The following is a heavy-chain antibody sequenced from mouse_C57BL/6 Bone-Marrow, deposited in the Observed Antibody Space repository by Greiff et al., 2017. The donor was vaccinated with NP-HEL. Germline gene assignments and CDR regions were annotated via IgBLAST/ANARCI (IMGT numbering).Heavy chain of an antibody. D-gene: IGHD2-4*01. CDR1: GFNIKDDY. Sequence: EVHLVESGAELVRPGASVKLSCTASGFNIKDDYMHWVKQRPEQGLEWIGWIDPENGDTEYASKFQGKATITADTSSNTAYLQLSSLTSEDTAVYYCTTDDYDPSWFAYWGQGTLVTVSA. CDR2: IDPENGDT. V-gene: IGHV14-4*01. J-gene: IGHJ3*01. CDR3: TTDDYDPSWFAY.